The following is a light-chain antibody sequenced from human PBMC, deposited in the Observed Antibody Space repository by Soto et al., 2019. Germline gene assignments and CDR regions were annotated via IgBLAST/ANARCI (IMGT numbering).Light chain of an antibody. CDR2: EVS. CDR3: GSYTGSIYV. CDR1: SSDVGGYKF. V-gene: IGLV2-14*01. Sequence: QSALTQPASVSGSPGQSITISCTGTSSDVGGYKFVSWYQQHPGTAPKLMIYEVSNRPSGVSSRFSGSKSGNTASLTISGLQAEDEADYFCGSYTGSIYVFGGGTQLTVL. J-gene: IGLJ2*01.